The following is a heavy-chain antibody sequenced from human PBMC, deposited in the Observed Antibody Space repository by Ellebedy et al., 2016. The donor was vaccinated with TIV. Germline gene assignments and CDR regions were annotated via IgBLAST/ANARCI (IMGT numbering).Heavy chain of an antibody. Sequence: ASVKVSCKASRDTFINYYIDWVRQAPGQGLEWMGRIIPILGRPDYAQTFQGRVTIYADKSTGTPYLELSTLRSEDTAVYYCATDSRYSYGYRFNFWGQGTLVIVSS. D-gene: IGHD5-18*01. CDR1: RDTFINYY. CDR2: IIPILGRP. J-gene: IGHJ4*02. V-gene: IGHV1-69*04. CDR3: ATDSRYSYGYRFNF.